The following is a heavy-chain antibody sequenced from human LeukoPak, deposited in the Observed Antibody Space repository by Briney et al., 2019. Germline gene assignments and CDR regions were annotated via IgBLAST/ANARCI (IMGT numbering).Heavy chain of an antibody. J-gene: IGHJ5*02. CDR3: ARGPTVVGAGSWFDP. D-gene: IGHD1-26*01. Sequence: SETLSLTWAVFGGSFSDYDWSWIREPPWKGLEWVGEINHSGSTNNNPSLKSRVTISVDTSKNQFSLKLSSVTAADTAVYYCARGPTVVGAGSWFDPWGQGTLVTVSS. CDR2: INHSGST. CDR1: GGSFSDYD. V-gene: IGHV4-34*01.